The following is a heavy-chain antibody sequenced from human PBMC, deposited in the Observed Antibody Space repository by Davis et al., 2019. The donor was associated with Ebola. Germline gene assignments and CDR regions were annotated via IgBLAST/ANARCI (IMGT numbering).Heavy chain of an antibody. V-gene: IGHV4-30-4*01. CDR1: GGSISSGDYY. Sequence: PSETLSLTCTVSGGSISSGDYYWSWIRQPPGKGLEWIGYIYYSGSTYYNPSLKSRVTISVDTSKNQFSLKLSSVTAADTAVYYCARDARGYSYGPPFDYWGQGTLVTVSS. CDR3: ARDARGYSYGPPFDY. CDR2: IYYSGST. J-gene: IGHJ4*02. D-gene: IGHD5-18*01.